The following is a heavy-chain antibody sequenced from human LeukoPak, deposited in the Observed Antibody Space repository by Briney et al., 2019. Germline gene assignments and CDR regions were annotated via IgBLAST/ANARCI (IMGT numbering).Heavy chain of an antibody. CDR2: ISSSGSTI. D-gene: IGHD3-22*01. J-gene: IGHJ4*02. Sequence: GGSLRLSCAASGFTFSSYSMNWVRQAPGKGLEWVSYISSSGSTIYYADSVKGRFTISRDNAKNSLYLQMNSLRAEDTAVYYCARQLTITYYYDSSGSPSGYWGQGTLVTVSS. CDR1: GFTFSSYS. CDR3: ARQLTITYYYDSSGSPSGY. V-gene: IGHV3-48*04.